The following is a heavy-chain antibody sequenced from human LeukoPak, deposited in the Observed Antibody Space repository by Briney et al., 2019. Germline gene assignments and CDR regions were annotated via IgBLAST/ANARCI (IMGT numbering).Heavy chain of an antibody. CDR3: AKGPFSTYDYYGLDV. V-gene: IGHV3-23*01. D-gene: IGHD2-2*01. CDR1: GFTFSSYA. J-gene: IGHJ6*02. Sequence: PGGSLRLSCAASGFTFSSYAMHWVRQAPGKGLKCVSSISDRGGSTYYADSVKGRFTISRDNSKNMLYLQVNSLRAEDTAVYFCAKGPFSTYDYYGLDVWGQGATVAVSS. CDR2: ISDRGGST.